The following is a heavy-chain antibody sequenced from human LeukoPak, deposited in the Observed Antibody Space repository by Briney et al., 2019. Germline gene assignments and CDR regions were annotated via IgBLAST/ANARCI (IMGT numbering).Heavy chain of an antibody. Sequence: GASVKVSCKASGGTFSSYAISWVRQAPGQGLEWMGGIIPIFGTANYAQKFQGRVTITADKSTSTAYMELSSLRSEDTAVYYCARALAEKWLLLQLDDAFDIWGQGTMVTVSS. V-gene: IGHV1-69*06. D-gene: IGHD3-22*01. CDR1: GGTFSSYA. CDR3: ARALAEKWLLLQLDDAFDI. CDR2: IIPIFGTA. J-gene: IGHJ3*02.